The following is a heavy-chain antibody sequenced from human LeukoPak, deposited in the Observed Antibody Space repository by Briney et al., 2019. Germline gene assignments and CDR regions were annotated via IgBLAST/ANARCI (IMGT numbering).Heavy chain of an antibody. D-gene: IGHD6-19*01. CDR1: GFTFSSYA. V-gene: IGHV3-23*01. J-gene: IGHJ4*02. CDR2: ISGSGGNT. Sequence: GGSLRLSCAASGFTFSSYAMSWVHQAPGKGLEWVSAISGSGGNTYFADSVKGRFTISRDNSKNTLYLQMNSLRAEDTAVYYCAKGPWLAYPYYFDYWGQGTLVTVSS. CDR3: AKGPWLAYPYYFDY.